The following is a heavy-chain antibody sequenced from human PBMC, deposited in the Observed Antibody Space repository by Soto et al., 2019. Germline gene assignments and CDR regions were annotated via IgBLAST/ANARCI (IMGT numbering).Heavy chain of an antibody. V-gene: IGHV3-48*02. J-gene: IGHJ6*02. CDR2: ISSSSSTI. CDR1: VFTFSSYS. Sequence: GGSLRLSCAASVFTFSSYSMNLVRQAPGKGLEWVSYISSSSSTIYYADSVKGRFTISRDNAKNSLYLQMNSLRDEDTAVYYCTTNSVTNFYYYGMEVWGLGTTVTVSS. CDR3: TTNSVTNFYYYGMEV.